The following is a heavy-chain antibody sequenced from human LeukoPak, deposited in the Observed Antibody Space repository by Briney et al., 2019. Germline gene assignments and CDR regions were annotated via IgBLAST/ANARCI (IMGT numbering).Heavy chain of an antibody. CDR3: AKYDSSGYYFPY. D-gene: IGHD3-22*01. Sequence: GGSLRLSCAASGFTFDDYGMCWVRQAPGKGLEWVSAISGSGGSTYYADSVKGRFTISRDNSKNTLYLQMNSLRAEDTAVYYCAKYDSSGYYFPYWGQGTLVTVSS. CDR2: ISGSGGST. J-gene: IGHJ4*02. CDR1: GFTFDDYG. V-gene: IGHV3-23*01.